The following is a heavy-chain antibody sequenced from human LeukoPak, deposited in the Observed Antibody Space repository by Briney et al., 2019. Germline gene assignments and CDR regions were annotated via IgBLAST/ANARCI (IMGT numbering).Heavy chain of an antibody. J-gene: IGHJ3*02. CDR1: GGSISSYY. CDR2: IYYSGST. V-gene: IGHV4-59*01. Sequence: SETLSLTCTVSGGSISSYYWSWIRQPPGKGLEWIGYIYYSGSTNYNPSLKSRVTISVDTSKNQFSLKLSFVTAADTAVYYCARGYYYDSSGYPDAFDIWGQGTMVTVSS. D-gene: IGHD3-22*01. CDR3: ARGYYYDSSGYPDAFDI.